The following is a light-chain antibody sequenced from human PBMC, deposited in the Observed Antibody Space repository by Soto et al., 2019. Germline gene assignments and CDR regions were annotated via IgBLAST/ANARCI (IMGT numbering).Light chain of an antibody. Sequence: DIPMTQSPSSLSASVGDRVTITCRASQGINNYVAWYQQKPGKPPKLLIYAASALQSGVPSRFSGSGSGTDFTLTINSLQPEDVATYSCQKYSSVPVFGPGTKVDIK. CDR2: AAS. J-gene: IGKJ3*01. CDR1: QGINNY. V-gene: IGKV1-27*01. CDR3: QKYSSVPV.